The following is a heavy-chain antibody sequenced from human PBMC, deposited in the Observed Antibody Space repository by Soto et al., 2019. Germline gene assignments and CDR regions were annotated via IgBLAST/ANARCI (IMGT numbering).Heavy chain of an antibody. CDR3: ARSRSGAVADSFDF. J-gene: IGHJ4*02. Sequence: QVPVVESGGGVVQPGRSLRLSCAASGFTFSRYAIHWVRQAPGKGLEWVAVISKDGSNKYYVDSVKGRFTISRDNSRNTLYLQMNSLRDEDAAVYYCARSRSGAVADSFDFWGQGTLVTVSS. V-gene: IGHV3-30*04. CDR1: GFTFSRYA. CDR2: ISKDGSNK. D-gene: IGHD3-10*01.